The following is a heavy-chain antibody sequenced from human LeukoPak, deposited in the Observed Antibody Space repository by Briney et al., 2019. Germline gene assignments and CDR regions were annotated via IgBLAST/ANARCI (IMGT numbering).Heavy chain of an antibody. CDR1: GFTFSSYW. D-gene: IGHD5-12*01. V-gene: IGHV3-7*01. CDR2: VKQDGSEK. Sequence: GGSLRLSCAASGFTFSSYWMSCVREGPGKGLERVAHVKQDGSEKYYVDPVKGRFTISRDNAKNSLYLQINSPRAEDTAVHYCAREDIVATTLDYWGQGTLVTVSS. CDR3: AREDIVATTLDY. J-gene: IGHJ4*02.